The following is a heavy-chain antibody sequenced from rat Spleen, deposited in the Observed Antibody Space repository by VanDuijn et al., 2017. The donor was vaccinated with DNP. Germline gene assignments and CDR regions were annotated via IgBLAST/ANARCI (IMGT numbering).Heavy chain of an antibody. CDR2: INSAGTT. Sequence: EVQLQESGPGLVKPSQSLSLICSVTGYSITSSYRWSWIRKFPGNKLEWMGSINSAGTTKYNPSLKSRISITRDTSKNQLFLQLSSVTTEDTATYYCARWNIGTSTLDYWGQGVMVTVSS. D-gene: IGHD1-5*01. CDR1: GYSITSSYR. CDR3: ARWNIGTSTLDY. V-gene: IGHV3-3*01. J-gene: IGHJ2*01.